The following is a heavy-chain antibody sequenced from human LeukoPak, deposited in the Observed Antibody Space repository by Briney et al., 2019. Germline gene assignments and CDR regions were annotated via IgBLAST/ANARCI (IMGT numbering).Heavy chain of an antibody. CDR2: ISAYNGNK. J-gene: IGHJ6*03. CDR3: ARQTWIQLWPYYYYYYMDV. Sequence: ASVKASCKASGYTFTCYGISGLRQSAGQGLEWREWISAYNGNKKYAQKLQGRVTMTTDTSTSTAYMKLRSLRSDDTAVYYCARQTWIQLWPYYYYYYMDVWGKGTTVTVSS. V-gene: IGHV1-18*01. D-gene: IGHD5-18*01. CDR1: GYTFTCYG.